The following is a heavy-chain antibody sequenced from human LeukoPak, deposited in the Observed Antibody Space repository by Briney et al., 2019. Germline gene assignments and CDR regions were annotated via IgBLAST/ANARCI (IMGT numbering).Heavy chain of an antibody. D-gene: IGHD2-2*02. CDR3: AGTDQLLYPYYFDY. CDR1: GFTFSSYG. CDR2: IRYDGSNK. V-gene: IGHV3-30*02. Sequence: AGGSLRLSCAASGFTFSSYGMHWVRQAPGKGLEWVAFIRYDGSNKYYADSVKGRFTISRDNSKNTLYLQMNSLRAEDTAEYCCAGTDQLLYPYYFDYWGQGTLVTVSS. J-gene: IGHJ4*02.